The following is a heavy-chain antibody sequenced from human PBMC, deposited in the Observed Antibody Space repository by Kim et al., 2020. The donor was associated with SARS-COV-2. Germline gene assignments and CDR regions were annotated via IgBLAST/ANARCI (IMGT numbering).Heavy chain of an antibody. CDR1: GFTFSDLF. J-gene: IGHJ4*02. V-gene: IGHV3-72*01. D-gene: IGHD3-10*01. CDR2: SKDKAYGYIT. Sequence: GGSLRLSCAISGFTFSDLFLDWVRQAPGKGLEWIGRSKDKAYGYITEYAASVRGRFTISRDDSKNSLYLQMNSLKTEDTAVYYCAAIRGVMGYWGQGTLVTVSS. CDR3: AAIRGVMGY.